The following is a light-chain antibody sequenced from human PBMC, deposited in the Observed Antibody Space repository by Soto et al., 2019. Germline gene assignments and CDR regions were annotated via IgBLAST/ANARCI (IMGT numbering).Light chain of an antibody. V-gene: IGKV3-20*01. CDR1: QTVSSSY. CDR2: GAS. CDR3: QQFGGSPKLT. J-gene: IGKJ4*01. Sequence: IVLTQSPFTLSLSPGQRATLSCRASQTVSSSYLAWYQQRPGQPPRLLIYGASNRATGIPDRFSGSGSGTDFTLTISRLEPEDFAVYYCQQFGGSPKLTFGGGTKVDIK.